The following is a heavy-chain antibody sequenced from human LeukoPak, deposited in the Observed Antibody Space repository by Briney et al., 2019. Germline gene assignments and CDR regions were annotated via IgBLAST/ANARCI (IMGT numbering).Heavy chain of an antibody. CDR2: IYYSGST. CDR3: ARGTRPSSFYYGMDV. Sequence: SETLSLTCTVSGGSISNYYWSWIRQPPGMGLEWIGHIYYSGSTNYSPSLKSRVSISVDTSKNQFSLRLTSVTAADTAVYYCARGTRPSSFYYGMDVWGQGTTVTV. CDR1: GGSISNYY. D-gene: IGHD2-2*01. V-gene: IGHV4-59*01. J-gene: IGHJ6*02.